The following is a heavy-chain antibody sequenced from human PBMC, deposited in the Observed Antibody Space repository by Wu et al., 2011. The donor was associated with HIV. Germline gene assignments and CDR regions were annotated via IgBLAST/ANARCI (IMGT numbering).Heavy chain of an antibody. D-gene: IGHD1-26*01. V-gene: IGHV1-69*05. Sequence: KPRVLRXRSPARLLEXPSATMLSTGCDRPLDKGLEWMGGTIPTFXTANYAQKFQGRVTITTDESTSTAYMELSSLRYEDTAVYYCASPVGSTAPGGAFDIWGQGTMVTVSS. CDR2: TIPTFXTA. CDR3: ASPVGSTAPGGAFDI. CDR1: EXPSATML. J-gene: IGHJ3*02.